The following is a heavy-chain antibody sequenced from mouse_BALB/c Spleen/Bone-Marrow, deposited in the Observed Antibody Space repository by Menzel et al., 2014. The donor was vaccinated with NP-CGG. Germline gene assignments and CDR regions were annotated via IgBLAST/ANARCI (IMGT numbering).Heavy chain of an antibody. CDR3: ARGKSYARDY. V-gene: IGHV1-14*01. CDR2: INPNNDGT. D-gene: IGHD2-1*01. CDR1: GYTFTSYV. J-gene: IGHJ4*01. Sequence: VQLQQSGPGLVKPGASVKISCKASGYTFTSYVMHWVKQKPGQGLEWIGYINPNNDGTKYNEKFKGKATLTSDKSSSTACTERSSLTSEDTAVYYSARGKSYARDYWGQGTSGTVSS.